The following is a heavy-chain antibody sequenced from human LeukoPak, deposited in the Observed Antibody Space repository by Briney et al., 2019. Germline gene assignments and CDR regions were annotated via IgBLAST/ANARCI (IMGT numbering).Heavy chain of an antibody. V-gene: IGHV1-18*01. J-gene: IGHJ4*02. Sequence: GASVKVSCKASGYSFSSYGISWVRQAPGQGLEWMGWISAYNGNTNYAQRLQGRVTMTTDTSTSTVYMELRSLTSGDTAVYYCARVPSGGPFDYWGQGTLVTVSS. D-gene: IGHD2-15*01. CDR3: ARVPSGGPFDY. CDR1: GYSFSSYG. CDR2: ISAYNGNT.